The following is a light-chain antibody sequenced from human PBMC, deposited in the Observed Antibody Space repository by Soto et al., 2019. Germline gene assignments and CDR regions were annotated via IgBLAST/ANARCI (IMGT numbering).Light chain of an antibody. CDR3: QQYNNSPEYT. CDR2: GAS. V-gene: IGKV3-20*01. CDR1: QSVTSRY. J-gene: IGKJ2*01. Sequence: EIVLTQSPGTLSLSPGERATLSCKASQSVTSRYLAWYQKKPGQAPRLLIYGASSRATGIPDRFSGSGSGTDFNLTISKLEPEDFAVYFCQQYNNSPEYTFGQGTKLEIK.